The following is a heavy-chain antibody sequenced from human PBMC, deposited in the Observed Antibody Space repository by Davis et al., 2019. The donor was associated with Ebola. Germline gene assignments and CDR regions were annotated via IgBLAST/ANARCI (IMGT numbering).Heavy chain of an antibody. CDR3: ARGSPYYYDRRGRFDY. CDR2: INHSGST. J-gene: IGHJ4*02. Sequence: SETLSLTCAVYGGSFSGYYWSWIRQPPGKGLEWIGEINHSGSTNYNPSLKSRVTISVDTSKNQFSLKLSSVTAADTAVYYCARGSPYYYDRRGRFDYWGQGTPVTVSS. D-gene: IGHD3-22*01. CDR1: GGSFSGYY. V-gene: IGHV4-34*01.